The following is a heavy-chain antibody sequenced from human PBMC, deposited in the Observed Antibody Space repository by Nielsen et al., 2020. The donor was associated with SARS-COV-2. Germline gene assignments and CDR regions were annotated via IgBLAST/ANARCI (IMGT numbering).Heavy chain of an antibody. CDR1: GYTFTSYG. Sequence: ASVKVSCKASGYTFTSYGISWVRQAPGQGLEWMGWISAYNGNTNYAQKLQGRVTMTTDTSTSTAYMELRSLRSEDTAVYYCATRDDRYSYGYWNYYGMDVWGQGTTVTVSS. CDR3: ATRDDRYSYGYWNYYGMDV. V-gene: IGHV1-18*01. J-gene: IGHJ6*02. CDR2: ISAYNGNT. D-gene: IGHD5-18*01.